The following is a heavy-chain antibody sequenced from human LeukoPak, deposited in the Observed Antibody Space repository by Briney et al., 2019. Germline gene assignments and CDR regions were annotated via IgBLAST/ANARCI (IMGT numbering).Heavy chain of an antibody. V-gene: IGHV4-59*08. D-gene: IGHD2-15*01. CDR2: IYYSGST. Sequence: SETLSLTCTVSGGSVNDYYWSWIRQPPGKGLEWIAWIYYSGSTNYNPSLKSRVTISVNTSKNQFSLKLTSVTAADTAVYYCARVDSSDAGNFDYWGQGTLVTVSS. CDR3: ARVDSSDAGNFDY. J-gene: IGHJ4*02. CDR1: GGSVNDYY.